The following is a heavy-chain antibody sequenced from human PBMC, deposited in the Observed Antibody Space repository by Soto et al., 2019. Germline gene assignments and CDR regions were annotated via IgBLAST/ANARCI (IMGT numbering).Heavy chain of an antibody. D-gene: IGHD4-17*01. J-gene: IGHJ4*02. V-gene: IGHV4-30-4*01. CDR1: GGSISSGGYY. Sequence: SETLSLTCTVSGGSISSGGYYWSWIRQHPGTGLEWIGHISYSGSTYYNTSLKSRVTISVDRSKNQFSLKLSSVTAADTAVYYCARSQTTVTSYDYWGQGTLVTVSS. CDR3: ARSQTTVTSYDY. CDR2: ISYSGST.